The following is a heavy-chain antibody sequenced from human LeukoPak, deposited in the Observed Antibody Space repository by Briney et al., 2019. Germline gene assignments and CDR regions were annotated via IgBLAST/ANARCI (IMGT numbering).Heavy chain of an antibody. Sequence: SETLSLTCTVSGGSMSSGSYYWSWIRQPAGKGLEWIGRIYTSGSTNYNPSLKSRVTISVDTSKNQFSLKLSSVTAADTAVYYCARLSPILTGYILAYYYYMDVWGKGTTVTVSS. CDR3: ARLSPILTGYILAYYYYMDV. CDR2: IYTSGST. V-gene: IGHV4-61*02. D-gene: IGHD3-9*01. J-gene: IGHJ6*03. CDR1: GGSMSSGSYY.